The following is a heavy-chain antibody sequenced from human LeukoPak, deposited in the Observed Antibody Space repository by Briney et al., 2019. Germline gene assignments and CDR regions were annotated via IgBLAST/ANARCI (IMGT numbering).Heavy chain of an antibody. Sequence: PGGSLRLSCAASGFTFSSYSMNWVRQAPGKGLEWVSSISSSSSYIYYADSVKGRFTISRDNAKNSLYLQMNSLRAEDTAVYYCARDTRITMVRGVDYWGQGTLVTVSS. CDR3: ARDTRITMVRGVDY. J-gene: IGHJ4*02. CDR2: ISSSSSYI. D-gene: IGHD3-10*01. CDR1: GFTFSSYS. V-gene: IGHV3-21*01.